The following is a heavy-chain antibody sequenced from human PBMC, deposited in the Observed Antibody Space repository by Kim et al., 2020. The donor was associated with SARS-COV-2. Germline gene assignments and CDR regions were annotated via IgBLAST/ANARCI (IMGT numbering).Heavy chain of an antibody. J-gene: IGHJ4*02. CDR1: GFTFGDYY. Sequence: GGSLRLSCAASGFTFGDYYMSWVRQAPGKGLEWVSYISSSSSYTNYADSVKGRFTISRDNAKNSLYLQMNSLRAEDTAVYYCARDNTSWFPICYLGQGNLLSASS. D-gene: IGHD2-2*01. CDR3: ARDNTSWFPICY. V-gene: IGHV3-11*06. CDR2: ISSSSSYT.